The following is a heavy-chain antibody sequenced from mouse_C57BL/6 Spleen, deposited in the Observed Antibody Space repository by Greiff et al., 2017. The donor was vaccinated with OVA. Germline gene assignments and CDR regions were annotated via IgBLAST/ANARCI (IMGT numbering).Heavy chain of an antibody. CDR3: TRERAQATWFAY. CDR1: GYTFTSYW. D-gene: IGHD3-2*02. Sequence: EVQLQQSGTVLARPGASVKMSCKTSGYTFTSYWMHWVKQRPGQGLEWIGAIYPGNSDTSYNQKFKGKAKLTAVTSASTAYMELSSLTNEDSAVYYCTRERAQATWFAYWGQGTLVTVSA. V-gene: IGHV1-5*01. CDR2: IYPGNSDT. J-gene: IGHJ3*01.